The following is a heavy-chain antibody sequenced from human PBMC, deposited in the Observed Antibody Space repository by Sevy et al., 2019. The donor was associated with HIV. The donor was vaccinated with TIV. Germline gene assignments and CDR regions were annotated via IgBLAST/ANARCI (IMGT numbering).Heavy chain of an antibody. Sequence: GGSLRLSCAVSGFSFDSYGMTWVRQAPGKGLEWVSGISGSGTRTYYADSVKGRFSISRDNSKNRLYLQMNSHRSEDQGIYCLGEGGGGHYDPDEIGYYFYYYNMDVWGKGTTVTVSS. CDR2: ISGSGTRT. V-gene: IGHV3-23*01. D-gene: IGHD3-22*01. CDR1: GFSFDSYG. J-gene: IGHJ6*03. CDR3: GEGGGGHYDPDEIGYYFYYYNMDV.